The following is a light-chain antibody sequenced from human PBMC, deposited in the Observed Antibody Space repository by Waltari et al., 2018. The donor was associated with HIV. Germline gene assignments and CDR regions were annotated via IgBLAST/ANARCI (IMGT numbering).Light chain of an antibody. CDR1: QGVSNN. CDR2: GAS. CDR3: QHYNNWPIT. Sequence: EVVMTQSPVTPSVSPEERASLSCWASQGVSNNLAWYQQKPGQAPRLLIYGASTRATGTPARFSASGSGTEFTLTISSLQSEDFAVYHCQHYNNWPITFGGGTKVEIK. V-gene: IGKV3D-15*01. J-gene: IGKJ4*01.